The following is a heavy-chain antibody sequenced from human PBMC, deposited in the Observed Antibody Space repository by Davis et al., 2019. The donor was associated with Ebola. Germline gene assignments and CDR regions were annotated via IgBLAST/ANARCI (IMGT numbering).Heavy chain of an antibody. CDR2: ISGSGGST. CDR3: ARRSSQALD. Sequence: GGSLRLSCAASGFTFSSYSMNWVRQAPGKGLEWVSAISGSGGSTYYADSVKGRFTISRDNSKNTLYLQMNSLRAEDTAVYYCARRSSQALDWGQGTLVTVSS. CDR1: GFTFSSYS. J-gene: IGHJ4*02. D-gene: IGHD6-6*01. V-gene: IGHV3-23*01.